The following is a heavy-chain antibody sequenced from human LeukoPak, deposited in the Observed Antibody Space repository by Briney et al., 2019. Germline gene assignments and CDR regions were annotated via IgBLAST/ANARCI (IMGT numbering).Heavy chain of an antibody. Sequence: SETLSLTRAVYGGSFSGYYWSWIRQPPGKGLEWIGEINHSGSTNYNPSLKSRVTISVDTSKNQFSLKLSSVTAADTAVYYCARVPAVAGQYYFDYWGQGTLVTVSS. CDR2: INHSGST. J-gene: IGHJ4*02. V-gene: IGHV4-34*01. CDR1: GGSFSGYY. D-gene: IGHD6-19*01. CDR3: ARVPAVAGQYYFDY.